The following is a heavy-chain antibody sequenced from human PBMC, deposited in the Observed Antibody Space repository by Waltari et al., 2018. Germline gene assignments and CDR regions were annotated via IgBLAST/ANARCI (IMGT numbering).Heavy chain of an antibody. V-gene: IGHV4-4*02. D-gene: IGHD2-15*01. CDR3: ARDRGRGLYLDS. CDR1: GDSVTSNYW. Sequence: QLQLQESGPGLVKPSGTLSLTGSVSGDSVTSNYWWSWVRQPPERGLEWIGQIHGSGRTNYNPSLESRVTISIDMSNNQFSLKVTSTTAADTAVYYCARDRGRGLYLDSWGQGTLVTVSP. CDR2: IHGSGRT. J-gene: IGHJ4*02.